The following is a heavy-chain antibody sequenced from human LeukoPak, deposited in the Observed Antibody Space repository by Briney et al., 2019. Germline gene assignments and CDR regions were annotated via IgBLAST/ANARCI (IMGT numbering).Heavy chain of an antibody. CDR3: ARDLGRDRYFDS. D-gene: IGHD5-24*01. CDR2: ISGPSDTI. J-gene: IGHJ5*01. CDR1: GFTFSPYP. Sequence: PGGSLRLSCAASGFTFSPYPMNWARQAPGKGLEWVSYISGPSDTIHYADSVKGRFTISRDNAKNSLYLQMNSLGAEDTAVYYCARDLGRDRYFDSWGQGTLVTVSS. V-gene: IGHV3-48*04.